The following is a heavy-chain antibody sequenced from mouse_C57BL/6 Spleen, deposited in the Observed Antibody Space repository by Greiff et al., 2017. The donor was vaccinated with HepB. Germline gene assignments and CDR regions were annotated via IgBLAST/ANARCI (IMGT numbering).Heavy chain of an antibody. Sequence: QVQLQQSGAELARPGASVKLSCKASGYTFTSYGISWVKQRTGQGLEWIGEIYPRSGNTYYNEKFKGKATLTADKSSSTAYMELSSLPSEDSAVYYCARVGTTVGAFDYWGQGTTLTVSS. V-gene: IGHV1-81*01. CDR3: ARVGTTVGAFDY. D-gene: IGHD1-1*01. CDR2: IYPRSGNT. J-gene: IGHJ2*01. CDR1: GYTFTSYG.